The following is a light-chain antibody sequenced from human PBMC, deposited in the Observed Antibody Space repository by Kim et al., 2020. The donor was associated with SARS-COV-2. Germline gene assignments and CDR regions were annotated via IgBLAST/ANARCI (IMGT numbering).Light chain of an antibody. CDR1: SSNIGNNY. Sequence: GHKATTPCSGSSSNIGNNYVSWYQQLPGTAPKLLIYENNKRPSGMPDRFSGSKSGTSATLGITGLQTGDEADYYCGTWDNSLSAWVIGGGTQLTVL. CDR3: GTWDNSLSAWV. CDR2: ENN. V-gene: IGLV1-51*01. J-gene: IGLJ3*02.